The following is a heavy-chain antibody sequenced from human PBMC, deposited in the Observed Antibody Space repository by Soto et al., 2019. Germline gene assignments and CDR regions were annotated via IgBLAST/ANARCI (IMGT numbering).Heavy chain of an antibody. CDR3: AKFIVGTGGRSGWPWFLDS. J-gene: IGHJ4*02. D-gene: IGHD6-25*01. CDR2: LSGTGGTT. V-gene: IGHV3-23*01. CDR1: GFAFSSYA. Sequence: EVQLLESGGNLVQPGGSLRLSCAASGFAFSSYAMTWVRQAPGKGLEWVSALSGTGGTTYSADSVRGRFTIARDNSKNTLYLQMNGLSPEDSAIYYCAKFIVGTGGRSGWPWFLDSWGQGTLVTVSS.